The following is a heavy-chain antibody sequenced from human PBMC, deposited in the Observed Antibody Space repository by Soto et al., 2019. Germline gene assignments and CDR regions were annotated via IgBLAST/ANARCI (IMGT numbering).Heavy chain of an antibody. CDR3: AARPGYSSTWGDY. Sequence: QVQLVQSGAEVKKPGSSVKVSCKASGGTFSSYTISWVRQAPGQGLEWMGRIIPILGIANYAQKFQGRVTITADKSTRTAYMEPSSLGSEDTAGYYCAARPGYSSTWGDYLGQGTLVTVSS. V-gene: IGHV1-69*02. CDR1: GGTFSSYT. CDR2: IIPILGIA. D-gene: IGHD6-13*01. J-gene: IGHJ4*02.